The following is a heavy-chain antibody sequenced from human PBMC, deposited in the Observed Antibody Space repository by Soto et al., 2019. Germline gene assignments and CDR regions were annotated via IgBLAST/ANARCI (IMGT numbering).Heavy chain of an antibody. Sequence: EVQLLESGGGLVQPGGSLRLSCAASGFTFSSYAMSWVRQAPGKGLEWVSAISGSGCSTYYADSVKGRFTISRDNSKNTLYLHMNSLRAEDTPVYYCGKSGDDCRIDYWGQGILVTVS. CDR2: ISGSGCST. D-gene: IGHD5-12*01. CDR3: GKSGDDCRIDY. J-gene: IGHJ4*02. V-gene: IGHV3-23*01. CDR1: GFTFSSYA.